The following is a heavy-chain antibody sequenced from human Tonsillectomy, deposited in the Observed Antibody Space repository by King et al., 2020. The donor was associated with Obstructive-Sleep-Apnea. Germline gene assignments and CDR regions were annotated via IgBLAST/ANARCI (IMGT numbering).Heavy chain of an antibody. J-gene: IGHJ4*02. CDR3: VRQGRGYDFDY. CDR2: ISYTGIT. Sequence: QLQESGPGLVKPSETLSLTCTVSGGSINNYYWSWLRQPPEKGLEWIGYISYTGITDYKPSLKSRVTISVHTSKNQFSLRLSSVTAADTAVYYCVRQGRGYDFDYWGQGTLVTVSS. V-gene: IGHV4-59*08. D-gene: IGHD3-16*01. CDR1: GGSINNYY.